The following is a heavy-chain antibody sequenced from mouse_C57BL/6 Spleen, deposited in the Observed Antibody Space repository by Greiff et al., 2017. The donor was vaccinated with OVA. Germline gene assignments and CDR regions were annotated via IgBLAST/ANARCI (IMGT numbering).Heavy chain of an antibody. CDR2: ISSGSSTI. CDR3: ARGGANRRGYFDV. CDR1: GFTFSDYG. Sequence: EVQRVESGGGLVKPGGSLKLSCAASGFTFSDYGMHWVRQAPEKGLEWVAYISSGSSTIYYADTVKGRFTISRDNAKNTLFLQMTSLRSEDTAMYYCARGGANRRGYFDVWGTGTTVTVSS. J-gene: IGHJ1*03. V-gene: IGHV5-17*01. D-gene: IGHD4-1*01.